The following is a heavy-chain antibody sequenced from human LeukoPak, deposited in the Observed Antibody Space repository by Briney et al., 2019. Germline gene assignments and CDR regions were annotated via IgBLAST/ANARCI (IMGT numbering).Heavy chain of an antibody. Sequence: SETLSLTCAVYGGSFSGYCWSWIRQPPGKGLEWIGEINHSGSTNYNPSLKSRVTISVDTSKNQFSLKLSSVTAADTAVYYCARERLRAVAARGAFYIWGQGTMATVSS. CDR1: GGSFSGYC. CDR2: INHSGST. V-gene: IGHV4-34*01. J-gene: IGHJ3*02. D-gene: IGHD6-19*01. CDR3: ARERLRAVAARGAFYI.